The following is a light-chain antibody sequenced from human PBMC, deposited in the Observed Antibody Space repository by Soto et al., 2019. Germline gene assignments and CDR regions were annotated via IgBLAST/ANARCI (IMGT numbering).Light chain of an antibody. Sequence: EIVLTQSPGTLSLSPGERAILSYRASQTVRNNYLAWYQQKPGQAPRLLIYDASSRATGIPDRFSGSGSGTDFTLTIRSLEPEDFAVYYCQQRSNWPLITFGQGTRLEI. CDR3: QQRSNWPLIT. V-gene: IGKV3D-20*02. CDR1: QTVRNNY. J-gene: IGKJ5*01. CDR2: DAS.